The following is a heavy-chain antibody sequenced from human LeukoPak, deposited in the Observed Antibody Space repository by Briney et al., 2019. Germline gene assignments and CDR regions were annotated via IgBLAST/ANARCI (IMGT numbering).Heavy chain of an antibody. CDR1: GGTFSSYA. Sequence: ASVKVSCKASGGTFSSYAISWVRQAPGQGLEWMGRIIPILGIANYAQKFQGRVTITADKSTSTAYMELSSLRSEDTAVYYCAREDVVVVVAAHFDYWGQGTLVIVSS. J-gene: IGHJ4*02. CDR3: AREDVVVVVAAHFDY. V-gene: IGHV1-69*04. CDR2: IIPILGIA. D-gene: IGHD2-15*01.